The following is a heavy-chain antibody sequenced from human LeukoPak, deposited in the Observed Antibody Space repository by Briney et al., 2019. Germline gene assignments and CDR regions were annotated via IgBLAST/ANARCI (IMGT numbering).Heavy chain of an antibody. D-gene: IGHD3-9*01. CDR2: IYFSGTT. CDR1: GDSISNYY. CDR3: ARLSHPSGSDWFFDY. J-gene: IGHJ4*02. V-gene: IGHV4-59*08. Sequence: SETLSLTCIVSGDSISNYYWSWIRQPPGKGLEWIGYIYFSGTTNYTPSLKSRVTISVDTSKNQFSLKLSSMTAADTAVYYCARLSHPSGSDWFFDYWGQGTLVTVSS.